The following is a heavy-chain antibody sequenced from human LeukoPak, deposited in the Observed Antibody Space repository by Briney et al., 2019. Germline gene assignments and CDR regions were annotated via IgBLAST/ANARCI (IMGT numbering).Heavy chain of an antibody. Sequence: PGRSLRLSRAASGFTCDDYAMHRVRQAPGKGLNWGSGISWNSGSIGYGRSVKGRFTISRDNAKNSLYLQMNSLRAEDTALYYCAKAFTRITSGWFDYWGQGTLVTVSS. CDR3: AKAFTRITSGWFDY. V-gene: IGHV3-9*01. CDR1: GFTCDDYA. CDR2: ISWNSGSI. J-gene: IGHJ4*02. D-gene: IGHD6-19*01.